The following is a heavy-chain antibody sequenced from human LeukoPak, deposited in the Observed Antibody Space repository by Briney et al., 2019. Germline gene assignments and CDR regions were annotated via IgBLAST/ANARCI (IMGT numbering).Heavy chain of an antibody. CDR1: GGSISSRSYY. CDR2: IYYSGST. D-gene: IGHD6-6*01. Sequence: SSETLSLTCTVSGGSISSRSYYWGWIRQAPGKGLEWIGTIYYSGSTFYNPSLKSRVTISVDTSNNQFSLKLSSVTAADTAVCYCARPSIAARSWFDPWGQGTLVTVSS. CDR3: ARPSIAARSWFDP. V-gene: IGHV4-39*01. J-gene: IGHJ5*02.